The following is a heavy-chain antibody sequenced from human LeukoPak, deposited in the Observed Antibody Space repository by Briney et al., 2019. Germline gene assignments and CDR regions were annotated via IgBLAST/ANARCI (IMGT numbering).Heavy chain of an antibody. CDR1: GFTFGDYA. Sequence: PGGSLRLSCTASGFTFGDYAMTWVRQAPGKGREWVGFISSKVYGGTPEYAASVKGRFTISRDDSKGVAYLQMSSLKTEDTAVYYCTRDQTPYYWGQGTLVTVSS. J-gene: IGHJ4*02. V-gene: IGHV3-49*04. CDR2: ISSKVYGGTP. CDR3: TRDQTPYY.